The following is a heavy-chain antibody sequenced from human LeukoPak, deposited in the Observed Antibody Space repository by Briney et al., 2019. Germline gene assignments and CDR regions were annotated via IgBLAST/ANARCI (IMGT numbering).Heavy chain of an antibody. D-gene: IGHD3-10*01. Sequence: PGGSLTLSCAASGFTFSSYSMNWVRQAPGKGLEWVSYISSSSSTIYYADSVKGRFTISRDNAKNSLYLQMNSLRAEDTAVYYCARAEGYGSGSYYYYGMDVWGQGTTVTVSS. V-gene: IGHV3-48*04. CDR1: GFTFSSYS. J-gene: IGHJ6*02. CDR2: ISSSSSTI. CDR3: ARAEGYGSGSYYYYGMDV.